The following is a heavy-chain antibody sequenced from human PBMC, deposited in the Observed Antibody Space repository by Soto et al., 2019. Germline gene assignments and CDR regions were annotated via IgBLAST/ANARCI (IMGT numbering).Heavy chain of an antibody. J-gene: IGHJ6*02. CDR1: GYSFTSYW. CDR2: IYPGDSDT. CDR3: ASCYSGPLNGMDV. Sequence: GESLKISCKGSGYSFTSYWIGWVRQMPGKGLEWMGIIYPGDSDTRYSPSFQGQVTISADKSISTAYLQWCSLKASDTAMYYCASCYSGPLNGMDVWGQGTTVTVSS. V-gene: IGHV5-51*01. D-gene: IGHD2-15*01.